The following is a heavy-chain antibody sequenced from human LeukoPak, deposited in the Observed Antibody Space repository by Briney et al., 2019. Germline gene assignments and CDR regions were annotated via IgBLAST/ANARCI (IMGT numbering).Heavy chain of an antibody. J-gene: IGHJ5*02. CDR2: INHSGST. V-gene: IGHV4-34*01. D-gene: IGHD6-13*01. CDR1: GGSFSGYY. CDR3: ARGLLYSSSWYRRWFDP. Sequence: SEALSLTCAVYGGSFSGYYWSWIRQPPGKGLEWIGEINHSGSTNYNPSLKSRVTISVDTSKNQFSLKLSSVTAADTAVYYCARGLLYSSSWYRRWFDPWGQGTLVTVSS.